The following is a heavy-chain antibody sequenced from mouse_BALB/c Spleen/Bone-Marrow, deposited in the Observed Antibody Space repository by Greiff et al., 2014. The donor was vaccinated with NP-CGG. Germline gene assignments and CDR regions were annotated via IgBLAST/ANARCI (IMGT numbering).Heavy chain of an antibody. J-gene: IGHJ4*01. V-gene: IGHV5-4*02. CDR1: GFTFSDYY. CDR3: ARDRGVQGYAMDY. D-gene: IGHD2-14*01. CDR2: ISDGSTYT. Sequence: EVKLMESGGGLVKPGGSLKLSCAASGFTFSDYYMYLVRQTPEKRLEWVATISDGSTYTYYPDSVKGRFTISRDNAKNNLYLQMSSLKSEDTALYYCARDRGVQGYAMDYWGQGTSVTVSS.